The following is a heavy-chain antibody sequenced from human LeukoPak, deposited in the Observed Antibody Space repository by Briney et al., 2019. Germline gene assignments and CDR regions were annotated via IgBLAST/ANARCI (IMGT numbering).Heavy chain of an antibody. D-gene: IGHD3-22*01. CDR3: AREGGYYESSGYYLGVAFAI. V-gene: IGHV3-53*01. Sequence: GGSLRLSCAASGFTVSSNYMSWVRQAPGKGLEWVSVIYSGGSTYYADSVKGRFTISRDNSKNTLYLQMNSLRAEDTAVYYCAREGGYYESSGYYLGVAFAIWGQGTMVTVSS. CDR1: GFTVSSNY. CDR2: IYSGGST. J-gene: IGHJ3*02.